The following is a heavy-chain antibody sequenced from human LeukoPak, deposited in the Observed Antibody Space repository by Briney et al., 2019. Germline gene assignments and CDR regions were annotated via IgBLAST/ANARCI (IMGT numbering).Heavy chain of an antibody. CDR1: GYTFTIYG. CDR2: ISAYNGNT. V-gene: IGHV1-18*01. CDR3: ARVARRDILTGPLEGAFDI. D-gene: IGHD3-9*01. J-gene: IGHJ3*02. Sequence: ASVNVSCKASGYTFTIYGISWVRQAPGQGLEWMGWISAYNGNTNYAQKLQGRVTMTTDTSTSTAYMELRSLRSDDTAVYYCARVARRDILTGPLEGAFDIWGQGTMVTVSS.